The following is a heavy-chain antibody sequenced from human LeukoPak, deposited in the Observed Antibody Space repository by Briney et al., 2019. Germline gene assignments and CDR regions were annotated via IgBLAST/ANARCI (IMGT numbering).Heavy chain of an antibody. CDR3: TSTRGVPAASNWFDP. J-gene: IGHJ5*02. CDR1: GFTFSSYA. D-gene: IGHD2-2*01. V-gene: IGHV3-23*01. Sequence: PGGSLRLSCAASGFTFSSYAMSWVRQAPGKGLEWVSAISGSGGSTYYADSVKGRFTISRDNSKNTLYLQMNSLRAEDTSVYYCTSTRGVPAASNWFDPWGQGTLVSVSS. CDR2: ISGSGGST.